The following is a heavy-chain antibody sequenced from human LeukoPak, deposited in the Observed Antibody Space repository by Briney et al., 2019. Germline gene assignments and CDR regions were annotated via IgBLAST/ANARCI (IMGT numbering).Heavy chain of an antibody. CDR1: GFTFSSYG. V-gene: IGHV3-33*01. CDR2: IWFDGGDK. J-gene: IGHJ4*02. D-gene: IGHD5-12*01. CDR3: ARDLKSAYSGYEIDY. Sequence: GRSLRLSCAASGFTFSSYGMHWVRPAPGKGLEWVSVIWFDGGDKYYADSVKGRFTISRDNSKNTLYLQMNSLRAEDTAVYYCARDLKSAYSGYEIDYWGQGTLVTVSS.